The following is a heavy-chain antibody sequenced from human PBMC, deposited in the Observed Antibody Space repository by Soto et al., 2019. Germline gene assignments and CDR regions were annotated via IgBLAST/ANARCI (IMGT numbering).Heavy chain of an antibody. CDR1: GGSISSYY. V-gene: IGHV4-59*08. CDR2: IYYSGST. J-gene: IGHJ5*02. CDR3: ARRTEYSGGFDP. Sequence: SETLSLTCTVSGGSISSYYWSWIRQPPGKGLEWIGYIYYSGSTNYNPSLKSRVTISVDTSKNQFSLKLSSVTAADTAVYYCARRTEYSGGFDPWGQGTLVTVSS. D-gene: IGHD6-6*01.